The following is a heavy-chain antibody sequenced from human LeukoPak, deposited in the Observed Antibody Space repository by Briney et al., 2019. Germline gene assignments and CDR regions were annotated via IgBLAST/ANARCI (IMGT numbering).Heavy chain of an antibody. Sequence: PGGSLRLSCAASGFTFSSYGMHWVRQAPGKGLEWVAVISYDGSNKYYADSVKGRFTISRDNSKNTLYLQMNSLRAEDTAVYSCAKDRLLWFGELFTWFDPWGQGTLVTVSS. CDR1: GFTFSSYG. CDR3: AKDRLLWFGELFTWFDP. V-gene: IGHV3-30*18. J-gene: IGHJ5*02. CDR2: ISYDGSNK. D-gene: IGHD3-10*01.